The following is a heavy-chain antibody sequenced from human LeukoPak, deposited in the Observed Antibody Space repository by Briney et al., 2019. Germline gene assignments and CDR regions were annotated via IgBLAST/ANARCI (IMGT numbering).Heavy chain of an antibody. J-gene: IGHJ4*02. CDR3: ARVERGYSGYDYQY. CDR2: INPNSGGT. CDR1: GYTFTDYY. V-gene: IGHV1-2*02. Sequence: ASVKVSCKASGYTFTDYYMHWVRQAPGQGLEWMGWINPNSGGTSSTQNFRGRVTMTRDTSISTAYMELSRLRSDDTAVYYCARVERGYSGYDYQYWGQGTLVTVSS. D-gene: IGHD5-12*01.